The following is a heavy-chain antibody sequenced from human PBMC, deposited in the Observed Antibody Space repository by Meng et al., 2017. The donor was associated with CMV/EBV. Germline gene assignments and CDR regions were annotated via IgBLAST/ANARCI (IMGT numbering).Heavy chain of an antibody. CDR1: GGSFSGYY. CDR2: INHSGST. Sequence: QVQLQQWGAGLLKPSETLSLTCAVYGGSFSGYYWSWIRQPPGKGLEWIGEINHSGSTYYNPSLKSRVTISVDTSKNQFSLKLSSVTAADTAVYYCARDSAVAGVVDYWGQGTLVTVSS. J-gene: IGHJ4*02. D-gene: IGHD6-19*01. V-gene: IGHV4-34*01. CDR3: ARDSAVAGVVDY.